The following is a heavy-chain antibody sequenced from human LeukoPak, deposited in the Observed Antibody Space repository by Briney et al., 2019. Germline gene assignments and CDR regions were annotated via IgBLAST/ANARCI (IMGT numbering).Heavy chain of an antibody. D-gene: IGHD3-10*01. J-gene: IGHJ5*02. CDR2: IYYSGST. CDR1: GGSISSYY. CDR3: ARNQEGIYYGSGSYELWFDP. Sequence: PSETLSLTCTVSGGSISSYYWSWIRQPPGKGLEWIGYIYYSGSTNYNTSLKSRVTISVDTSKNQFSLKLSSVTAADTAVYYCARNQEGIYYGSGSYELWFDPWGQGTLVTVSS. V-gene: IGHV4-59*01.